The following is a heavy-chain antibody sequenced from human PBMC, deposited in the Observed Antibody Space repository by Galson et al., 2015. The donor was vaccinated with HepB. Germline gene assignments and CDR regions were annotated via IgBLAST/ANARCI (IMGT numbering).Heavy chain of an antibody. V-gene: IGHV1-18*01. J-gene: IGHJ4*02. CDR2: MNPNSGNT. CDR1: GGTFSSYA. CDR3: ARDQYVLLWFGEFSRFDY. D-gene: IGHD3-10*01. Sequence: SVKVSCKASGGTFSSYAISWVRQAPGQGLEWMGWMNPNSGNTDYAQKLQGRVTMTTDTSTSTAYMELRSLRSDDTAVYYCARDQYVLLWFGEFSRFDYWGQGTLVTVSS.